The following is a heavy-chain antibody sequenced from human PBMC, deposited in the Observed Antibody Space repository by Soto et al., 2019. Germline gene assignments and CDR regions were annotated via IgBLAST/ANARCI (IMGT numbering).Heavy chain of an antibody. V-gene: IGHV4-59*08. CDR3: ARYTDRIAAIDY. D-gene: IGHD6-6*01. J-gene: IGHJ4*02. CDR1: GGSISSYY. Sequence: SETLSLTCTVSGGSISSYYWSWIRQPPGKGLEWIGYIYYSGSTNYNPSLKSRVTISVDTSKNQFSLKLSSVTAADTAVYYCARYTDRIAAIDYWGQGTLVTVSS. CDR2: IYYSGST.